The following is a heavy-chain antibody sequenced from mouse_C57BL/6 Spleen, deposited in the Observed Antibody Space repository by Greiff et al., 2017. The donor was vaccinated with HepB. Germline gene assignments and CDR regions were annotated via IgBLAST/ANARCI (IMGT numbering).Heavy chain of an antibody. V-gene: IGHV1-81*01. J-gene: IGHJ4*01. D-gene: IGHD1-1*01. CDR3: ARGSSHGSSYGAMDY. Sequence: VQRVESGAELARPGASVKLSCKASGYTFTSYGISWVKQRTGQGLEWIGEIYPRSGNTYYNEKFKGKATLTADKSSSTAYMELRSLTSEDSAVYFCARGSSHGSSYGAMDYWGQGTSVTVSS. CDR2: IYPRSGNT. CDR1: GYTFTSYG.